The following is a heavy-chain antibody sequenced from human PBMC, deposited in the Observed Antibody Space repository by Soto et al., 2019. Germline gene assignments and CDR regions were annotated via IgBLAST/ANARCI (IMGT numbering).Heavy chain of an antibody. D-gene: IGHD5-18*01. J-gene: IGHJ4*02. CDR1: GCSISSYY. V-gene: IGHV4-59*08. CDR3: ARRYGSCFDY. Sequence: QVQLQESGPGLVKPSETLSLTCTVSGCSISSYYWSWIRQPPGQGLEWIGYIYYSGSTNYNPSLTSRVTISVDTSTNQFSLTLSSVTAADTAVYYCARRYGSCFDYWGPGTLVTVSS. CDR2: IYYSGST.